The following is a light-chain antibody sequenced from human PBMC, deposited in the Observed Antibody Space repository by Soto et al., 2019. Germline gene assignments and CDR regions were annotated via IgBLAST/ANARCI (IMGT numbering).Light chain of an antibody. J-gene: IGKJ1*01. Sequence: EIVLTQSPGTLSLSPGERATLSCRASQSVSNNYLAWYQQKPGQGPRLLIYGASSRATGIPDRFSGSGSGTDFTLTISSLEPEDFAVYYCQQYNSSLWTFGQGTKVDIK. CDR3: QQYNSSLWT. CDR2: GAS. CDR1: QSVSNNY. V-gene: IGKV3-20*01.